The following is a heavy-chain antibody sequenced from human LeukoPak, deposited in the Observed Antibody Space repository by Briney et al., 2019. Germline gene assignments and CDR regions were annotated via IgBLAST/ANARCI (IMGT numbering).Heavy chain of an antibody. CDR1: GGSISDYY. D-gene: IGHD2-15*01. CDR2: MYSSGTT. J-gene: IGHJ3*02. V-gene: IGHV4-59*08. Sequence: SETLSLTCTVSGGSISDYYWSWIRQPPGKGLEWIGYMYSSGTTNSNPSLKNRVTVSMDTSKNQFSLKLTSVTAADTAVYYCARRVLWDIFVVGRSKHNNAFDIWGQGTMVTVSS. CDR3: ARRVLWDIFVVGRSKHNNAFDI.